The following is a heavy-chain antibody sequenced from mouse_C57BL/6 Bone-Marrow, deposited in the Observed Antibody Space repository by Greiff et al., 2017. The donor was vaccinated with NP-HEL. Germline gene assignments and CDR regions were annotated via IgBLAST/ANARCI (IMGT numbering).Heavy chain of an antibody. CDR3: AYGNCGFAY. J-gene: IGHJ3*01. CDR1: GYTFTSYW. CDR2: IDPSDSYT. V-gene: IGHV1-69*01. Sequence: VQLQQSGAELVMPGASVKLSCKASGYTFTSYWMHWVKQRPGQGLEWIGEIDPSDSYTNYNQKFKGKSTLTVDKSSSTAYMQLSSLTSEDSAVYYCAYGNCGFAYWGQGTLVTVSA. D-gene: IGHD2-1*01.